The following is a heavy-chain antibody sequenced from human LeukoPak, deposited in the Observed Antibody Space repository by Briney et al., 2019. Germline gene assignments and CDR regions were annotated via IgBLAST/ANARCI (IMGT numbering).Heavy chain of an antibody. D-gene: IGHD6-13*01. CDR3: AREPSYTSSWYTSCDY. V-gene: IGHV3-48*01. J-gene: IGHJ4*02. CDR1: RFTFSSYN. Sequence: GGTLRLSCAASRFTFSSYNMNWVRHAPGKGLEWVSYITLSSSTIYYADSVKGRFTISRDNAKNSVYLQMDSLRAEDTAVYYCAREPSYTSSWYTSCDYWGQGTLVTVSS. CDR2: ITLSSSTI.